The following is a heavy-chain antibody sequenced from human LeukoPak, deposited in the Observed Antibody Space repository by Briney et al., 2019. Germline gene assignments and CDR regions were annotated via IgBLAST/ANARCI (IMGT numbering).Heavy chain of an antibody. V-gene: IGHV3-23*01. Sequence: PGGSLRLSCAASGFTFSSYAMSWVRQAPGKGLEWVSAISGSGGSTYYADSVKGRFTISSDNSKNTLYLQMNSLRAEDTAVYYCAKANMVRGVTLKFDYWGQGTLVTVSS. D-gene: IGHD3-10*01. J-gene: IGHJ4*02. CDR2: ISGSGGST. CDR1: GFTFSSYA. CDR3: AKANMVRGVTLKFDY.